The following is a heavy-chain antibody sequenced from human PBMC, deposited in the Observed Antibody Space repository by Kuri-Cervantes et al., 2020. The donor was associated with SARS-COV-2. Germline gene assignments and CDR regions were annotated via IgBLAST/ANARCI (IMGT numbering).Heavy chain of an antibody. V-gene: IGHV3-23*01. CDR3: TRGGDYVDH. CDR1: GFTFSSYA. CDR2: NSGSGDST. Sequence: GGSLRLSCAASGFTFSSYAMSWVRRAPGKGLEWVSVNSGSGDSTYYSDSVKGRFTISRDKSRNTLFLQMNSLRAEDTAVYYCTRGGDYVDHWGQGALVTVSS. J-gene: IGHJ4*02.